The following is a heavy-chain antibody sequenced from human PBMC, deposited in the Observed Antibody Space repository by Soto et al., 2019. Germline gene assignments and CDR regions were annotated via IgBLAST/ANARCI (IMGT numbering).Heavy chain of an antibody. CDR3: ARDACSGGSCYRFNWFDP. D-gene: IGHD2-15*01. CDR1: GFTFSDYY. V-gene: IGHV3-11*01. J-gene: IGHJ5*02. CDR2: ISSSGSTI. Sequence: GGSLRLSCAASGFTFSDYYMSWIRQAPGKGLEWVSYISSSGSTIYYADSVKSRFTISRDNAKNSLYLQMNSLRAEDTAVYYCARDACSGGSCYRFNWFDPWGQGTLVTVSS.